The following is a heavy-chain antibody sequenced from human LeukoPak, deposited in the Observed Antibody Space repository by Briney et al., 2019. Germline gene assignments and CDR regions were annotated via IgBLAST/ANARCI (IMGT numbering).Heavy chain of an antibody. CDR3: ARDRVNWNDVGGLFDY. J-gene: IGHJ4*02. Sequence: GGSLRLSCAASGFTFSSYGMHWVRQAPGQGLEWVAVISYDASNKYYADSVKGRFTISRDNSKNTLYLQMNSLSAEDTAVYYCARDRVNWNDVGGLFDYWGQGTLVTVSS. CDR2: ISYDASNK. CDR1: GFTFSSYG. D-gene: IGHD1-1*01. V-gene: IGHV3-30*03.